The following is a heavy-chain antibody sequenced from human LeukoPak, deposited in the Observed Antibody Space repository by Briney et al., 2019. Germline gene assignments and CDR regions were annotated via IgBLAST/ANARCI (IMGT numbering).Heavy chain of an antibody. CDR3: ARSGVSAPTQPIFYAFDI. CDR2: IIPIFGTA. Sequence: GASVKVSCKASGYTFSSYAISWVRQAPGQGLEWMGGIIPIFGTANYAQKFQGRVTITADESTSTAYMELSSLRSEDTAVYYCARSGVSAPTQPIFYAFDIWGQGTMVTVSS. D-gene: IGHD1-26*01. J-gene: IGHJ3*02. CDR1: GYTFSSYA. V-gene: IGHV1-69*13.